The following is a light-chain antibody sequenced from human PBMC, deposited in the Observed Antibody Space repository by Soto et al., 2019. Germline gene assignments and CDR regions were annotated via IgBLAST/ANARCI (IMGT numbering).Light chain of an antibody. J-gene: IGKJ4*01. CDR3: QHSGSSPPT. Sequence: EIVLTQSPGTLSLSPGERATLSCRASQSVSSSYLAWYQQRPGQSPRLLIYAASSRATGIPDRFSGSGSGTDFTLNISRLEPEDVAVYYCQHSGSSPPTFGGGTKVEIK. CDR2: AAS. CDR1: QSVSSSY. V-gene: IGKV3-20*01.